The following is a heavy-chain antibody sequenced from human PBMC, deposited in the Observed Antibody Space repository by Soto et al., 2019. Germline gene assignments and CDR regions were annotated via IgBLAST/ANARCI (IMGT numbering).Heavy chain of an antibody. CDR1: GGTFSSYA. D-gene: IGHD4-17*01. J-gene: IGHJ4*02. CDR2: IIPIFGTT. V-gene: IGHV1-69*05. CDR3: ARVPTGDYVFAY. Sequence: ASVKVSCKASGGTFSSYAISWVRQAPGQGLEWMGGIIPIFGTTNYAQKLQGRVTMTTDTSTSTAYMELRSLRSDDTAVYYCARVPTGDYVFAYWGQGTLVTAPQ.